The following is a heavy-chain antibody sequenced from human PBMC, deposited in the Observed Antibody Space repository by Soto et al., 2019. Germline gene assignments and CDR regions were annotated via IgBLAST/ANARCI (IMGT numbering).Heavy chain of an antibody. CDR1: GYTFTSYG. CDR2: ISAYNGNP. V-gene: IGHV1-18*04. CDR3: ARAPAFDY. J-gene: IGHJ4*02. Sequence: QVQLVQSGAEVKKPGASVKVSCKASGYTFTSYGIRWVRQAPGQGLEWMGWISAYNGNPNYAQKLQCRVTMTTDTSTSTAYVELRCLRSGDTSVYYCARAPAFDYWGQGTLVTVSS.